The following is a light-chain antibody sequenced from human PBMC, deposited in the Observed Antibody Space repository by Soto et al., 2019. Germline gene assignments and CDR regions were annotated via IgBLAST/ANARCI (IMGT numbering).Light chain of an antibody. Sequence: EIVLTPSPGSLSLSPGEGATLSCSASLTISNNFIAWYQQRAGQAPRLVIYGASTRATGIPDRFSGSGSGTNFALTISRLEPEDFSVYYCQQYGSSPTWTFGQGTKVDIK. CDR2: GAS. CDR3: QQYGSSPTWT. J-gene: IGKJ1*01. V-gene: IGKV3-20*01. CDR1: LTISNNF.